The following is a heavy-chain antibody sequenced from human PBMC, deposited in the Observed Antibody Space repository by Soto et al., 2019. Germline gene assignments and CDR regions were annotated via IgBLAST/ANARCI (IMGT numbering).Heavy chain of an antibody. D-gene: IGHD3-22*01. CDR3: ARDLGYYDSSGYFDY. CDR1: GFTFSDYY. J-gene: IGHJ4*02. Sequence: QGPLVESGGGLVKPGGSLRLSCAASGFTFSDYYMSWIRQAPGKGLEWVSYISSSGDITYYADSVKGRVTISRDNAKNSLYLQMHNLRAEATAVYYCARDLGYYDSSGYFDYWGPGTLITVSS. CDR2: ISSSGDIT. V-gene: IGHV3-11*01.